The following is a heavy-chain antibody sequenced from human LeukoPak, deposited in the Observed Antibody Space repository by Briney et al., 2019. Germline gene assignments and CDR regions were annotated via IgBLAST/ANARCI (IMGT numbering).Heavy chain of an antibody. Sequence: PGGSLRLSCAASGFTFSSYSMNWVRQAPGKGLEWVSYISSSSSTIYYADSVKGRFTISRDNAKNSLYLQMNSLRAEDTAVYYCARVTAVAGTRYFDYWGQGTLVTVSS. CDR2: ISSSSSTI. CDR1: GFTFSSYS. V-gene: IGHV3-48*04. D-gene: IGHD6-19*01. J-gene: IGHJ4*02. CDR3: ARVTAVAGTRYFDY.